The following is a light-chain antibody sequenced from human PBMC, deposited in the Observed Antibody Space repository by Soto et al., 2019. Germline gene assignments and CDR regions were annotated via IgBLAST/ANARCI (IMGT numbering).Light chain of an antibody. J-gene: IGLJ1*01. Sequence: QSVLTQPASVSGSRGQSITISCTGTSSDVGGYNYVSWYQQHPGKAPKLMIYEVSNRPSGVSNRFSGSKSGNTASLTISGLQAEDEADYYCSSYTSTSTYVFGSGTKVTGL. V-gene: IGLV2-14*01. CDR3: SSYTSTSTYV. CDR2: EVS. CDR1: SSDVGGYNY.